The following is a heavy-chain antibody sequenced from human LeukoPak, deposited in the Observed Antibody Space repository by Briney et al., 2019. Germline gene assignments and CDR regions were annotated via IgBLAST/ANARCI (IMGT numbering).Heavy chain of an antibody. Sequence: ASVQASCKASGYTFRSYGISWVRQAPGQGLEWMGWVSTDNGNTNYVQNLQGRVTMSTDTSTSTAYMELRSLRSDDTAVYYCARDSGSGGLDYWGQETLVTVSS. J-gene: IGHJ4*02. D-gene: IGHD3-10*01. CDR3: ARDSGSGGLDY. CDR2: VSTDNGNT. V-gene: IGHV1-18*01. CDR1: GYTFRSYG.